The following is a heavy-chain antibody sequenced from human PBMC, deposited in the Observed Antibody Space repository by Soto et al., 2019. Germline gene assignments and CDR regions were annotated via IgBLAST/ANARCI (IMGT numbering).Heavy chain of an antibody. J-gene: IGHJ4*02. Sequence: PGGSLRLSCAASGFSFSTYSMAWVRQTPGKGLAWVSGLSGGGSNTFYADSVQGRFTISVDNSKNTVYLQMNSLRVEDTAVYYCARWDGYGDVRGQGTLVTVSS. CDR2: LSGGGSNT. CDR1: GFSFSTYS. V-gene: IGHV3-23*01. D-gene: IGHD4-17*01. CDR3: ARWDGYGDV.